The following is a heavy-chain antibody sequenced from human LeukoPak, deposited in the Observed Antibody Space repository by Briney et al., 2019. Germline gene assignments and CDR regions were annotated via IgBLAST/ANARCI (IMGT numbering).Heavy chain of an antibody. CDR3: ARRPAYCGGDCPLNY. J-gene: IGHJ4*02. V-gene: IGHV1-2*06. Sequence: GASVKVSCKXSGYTFTGYYMHWVRQAPGQGLEWMGRINPNSGGTNYSQKFQGRVTMTRDTSISTAYMELSRLRSDDTAVYYCARRPAYCGGDCPLNYWGQRTLVTVSS. D-gene: IGHD2-21*02. CDR2: INPNSGGT. CDR1: GYTFTGYY.